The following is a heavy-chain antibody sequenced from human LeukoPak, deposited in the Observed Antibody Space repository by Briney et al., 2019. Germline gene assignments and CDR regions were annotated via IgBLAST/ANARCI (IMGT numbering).Heavy chain of an antibody. V-gene: IGHV4-38-2*01. CDR2: IYHRGST. D-gene: IGHD3-10*01. CDR3: ARNGPTFGETVY. J-gene: IGHJ4*02. Sequence: SETLSLTCAGSGYSISSGYYWGWIRQPPGKGLEWIGSIYHRGSTYYNPSLKSRVTISVDTSKNQFSLKLSSVTAADTAVYYCARNGPTFGETVYWGQGTLVTVSS. CDR1: GYSISSGYY.